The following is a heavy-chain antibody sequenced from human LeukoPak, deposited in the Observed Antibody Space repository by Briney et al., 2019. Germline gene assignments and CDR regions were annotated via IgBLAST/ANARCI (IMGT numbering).Heavy chain of an antibody. CDR3: AKGTYYDFWSGYPRLDY. V-gene: IGHV3-23*01. Sequence: GGSLRLSCAASGFTFSNYAMSWVRQAPGKGLGWVSAIGGSGDTTSYADSVKSRFTISRDNSKNTLYLQMNSLRAEDTAVYYCAKGTYYDFWSGYPRLDYWGQGTLVTVSA. CDR2: IGGSGDTT. CDR1: GFTFSNYA. J-gene: IGHJ4*02. D-gene: IGHD3-3*01.